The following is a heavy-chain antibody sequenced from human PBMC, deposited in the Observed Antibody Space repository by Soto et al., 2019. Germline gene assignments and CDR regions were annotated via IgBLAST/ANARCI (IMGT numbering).Heavy chain of an antibody. Sequence: DAHLVESGGGLVQPGRSLRLSCVASGFTFDDYAIHWVRQAPGKGLEWVSGISWNGAATGYADSVKGRFTISRDNAKNSLYLQMSSLTTEATAIYYCANLPLYGSGFDCWGQGTLVTVSS. J-gene: IGHJ4*02. CDR3: ANLPLYGSGFDC. CDR1: GFTFDDYA. CDR2: ISWNGAAT. D-gene: IGHD3-10*01. V-gene: IGHV3-9*01.